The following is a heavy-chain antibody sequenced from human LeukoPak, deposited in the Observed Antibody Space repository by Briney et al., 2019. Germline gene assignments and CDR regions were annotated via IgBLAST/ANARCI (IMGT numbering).Heavy chain of an antibody. D-gene: IGHD4-11*01. Sequence: GGSLRLSCAGSGFTFHTYAMLWVRQAPGKGPEWVSSVSSSSTYMYYADSVKGRFTISRDNAKNSLYLQMNSLRAEDTAVYYCASGVQGTVDYWGQGPLVPVSS. CDR3: ASGVQGTVDY. CDR2: VSSSSTYM. J-gene: IGHJ4*02. CDR1: GFTFHTYA. V-gene: IGHV3-21*01.